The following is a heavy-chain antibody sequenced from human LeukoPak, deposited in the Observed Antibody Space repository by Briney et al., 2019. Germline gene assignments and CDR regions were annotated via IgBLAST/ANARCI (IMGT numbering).Heavy chain of an antibody. CDR2: IIPILGIA. Sequence: SVKVSCKASGGTFSSYAISWVRQAPGQGLEWMGRIIPILGIANYAQKFQGRVTITADKSTSTAYMELSSLRSEDTAVYYCARGYDYGSGSYHYGMDVWGQGTTVTVSS. D-gene: IGHD3-10*01. J-gene: IGHJ6*02. CDR3: ARGYDYGSGSYHYGMDV. V-gene: IGHV1-69*04. CDR1: GGTFSSYA.